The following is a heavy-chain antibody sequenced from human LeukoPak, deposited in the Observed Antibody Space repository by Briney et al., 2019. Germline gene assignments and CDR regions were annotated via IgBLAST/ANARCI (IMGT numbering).Heavy chain of an antibody. J-gene: IGHJ4*02. Sequence: ASVKVSCKASGYTFTSYGISWVRQAPGQGLEWMGWISAYNGNTNYAQKLQGRVTMTTDTSTSTAYMELRSLRSDDTAVYYCARLYYFDSSSYYMRDWGQGTLVTVSS. CDR1: GYTFTSYG. V-gene: IGHV1-18*01. CDR2: ISAYNGNT. CDR3: ARLYYFDSSSYYMRD. D-gene: IGHD3-22*01.